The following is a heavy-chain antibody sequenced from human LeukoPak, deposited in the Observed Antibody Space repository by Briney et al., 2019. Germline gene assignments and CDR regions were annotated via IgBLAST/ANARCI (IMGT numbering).Heavy chain of an antibody. CDR2: INSDGSST. CDR1: GFTFSSYW. D-gene: IGHD2-8*01. J-gene: IGHJ4*02. CDR3: AMNTEYCTNGVCSIDY. V-gene: IGHV3-74*01. Sequence: GGSLRLSCAASGFTFSSYWMHWVRRAPGKGLVWVSRINSDGSSTSYADSVKGRFTISRDNAKNTLYLQMNSLRAEDTAVYYCAMNTEYCTNGVCSIDYWGQGTLVTVSS.